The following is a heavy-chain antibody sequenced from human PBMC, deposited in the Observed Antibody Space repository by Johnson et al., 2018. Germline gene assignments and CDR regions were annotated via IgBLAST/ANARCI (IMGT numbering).Heavy chain of an antibody. J-gene: IGHJ3*02. CDR3: AKALGSGYDFDAFDI. Sequence: VQLVESGGGLVQPGGSLRLSCAASGFTFSSYAMSWVRQAPGKGLEWVSAISGSGGSTYYADSVKGRFTISRDTSKTTLYLQMNSRRAEDTALYYSAKALGSGYDFDAFDIWGQGTMVTVSS. V-gene: IGHV3-23*04. D-gene: IGHD5-12*01. CDR2: ISGSGGST. CDR1: GFTFSSYA.